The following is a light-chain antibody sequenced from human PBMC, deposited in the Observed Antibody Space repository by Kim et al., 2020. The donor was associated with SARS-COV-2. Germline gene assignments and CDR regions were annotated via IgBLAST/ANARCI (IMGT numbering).Light chain of an antibody. CDR3: QKYNSAPPLT. CDR1: QGISSY. J-gene: IGKJ4*01. V-gene: IGKV1-27*01. CDR2: AAS. Sequence: SVGDTVTIACRASQGISSYLAWYQEKPGKVPKLLIYAASTLQSGVPSRFSGSGSGTDFTLTISSLQPEDAATYYCQKYNSAPPLTFGGGTKVDIK.